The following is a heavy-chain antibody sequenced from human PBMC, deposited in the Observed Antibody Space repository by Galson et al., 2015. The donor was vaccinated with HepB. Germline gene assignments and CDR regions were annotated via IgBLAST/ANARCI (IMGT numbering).Heavy chain of an antibody. CDR3: AGRVKVFPDNYYYGMDV. D-gene: IGHD3-10*01. Sequence: SLRLSCAASGFTFSSYSMNWVRQAPGKGLEWVSSTSSSSSYIYYADSVKGRFTISRDNAKNSLYLQMNSLRAEDTAVYYCAGRVKVFPDNYYYGMDVWGQGTTVTVSS. V-gene: IGHV3-21*01. CDR1: GFTFSSYS. J-gene: IGHJ6*02. CDR2: TSSSSSYI.